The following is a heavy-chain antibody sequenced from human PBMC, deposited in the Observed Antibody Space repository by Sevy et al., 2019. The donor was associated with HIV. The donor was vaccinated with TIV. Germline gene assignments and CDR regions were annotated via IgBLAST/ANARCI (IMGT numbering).Heavy chain of an antibody. Sequence: GGSLRLSCAASGFTFSSYWMNWFPRAPGKGLEGLANIKQDGSEKYYVDSVKGRFTISRDNAKNSLYLEMNTLRAEDTAVYYCATSGGETWGQGTLVTVSS. CDR2: IKQDGSEK. CDR1: GFTFSSYW. V-gene: IGHV3-7*01. D-gene: IGHD3-16*01. CDR3: ATSGGET. J-gene: IGHJ5*02.